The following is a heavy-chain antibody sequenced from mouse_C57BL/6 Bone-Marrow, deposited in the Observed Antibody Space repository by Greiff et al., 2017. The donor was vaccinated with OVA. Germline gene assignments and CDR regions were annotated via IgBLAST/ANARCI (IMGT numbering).Heavy chain of an antibody. CDR1: GFTFSNYW. V-gene: IGHV6-3*01. Sequence: EVKLMESGGGLVQPGGSMKLSCVASGFTFSNYWMNWVRQSPEKGLEWVAQIRLKSDNYATHYAESVKGRFTISRDDSKSSVYLQMNNLRAEDTGIYYCTGHGVAPSYFDYWGQGTTLTVSS. CDR3: TGHGVAPSYFDY. J-gene: IGHJ2*01. D-gene: IGHD1-1*01. CDR2: IRLKSDNYAT.